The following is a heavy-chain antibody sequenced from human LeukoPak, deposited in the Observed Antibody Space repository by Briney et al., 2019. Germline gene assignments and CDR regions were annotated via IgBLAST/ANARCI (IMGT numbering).Heavy chain of an antibody. J-gene: IGHJ4*02. D-gene: IGHD2-2*01. V-gene: IGHV5-51*01. CDR3: ARRGYCSSTSCSEVDY. Sequence: PGESLKISCKGSGYSFTSYWIGWVRQLPGKGLEWMGIIYPGDSDTRYSPSFQGQVTISADKSISTAYLQWSSLEASDTAMYYCARRGYCSSTSCSEVDYWGQGTLVTVSS. CDR2: IYPGDSDT. CDR1: GYSFTSYW.